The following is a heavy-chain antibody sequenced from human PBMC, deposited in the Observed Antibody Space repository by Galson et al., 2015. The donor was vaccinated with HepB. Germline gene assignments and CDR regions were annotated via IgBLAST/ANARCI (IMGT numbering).Heavy chain of an antibody. CDR3: ARGYYDILTGYYTPPRSGPNYYYYMDV. J-gene: IGHJ6*03. CDR2: IIPIFGTA. V-gene: IGHV1-69*13. Sequence: SVKVSCKASGGTFSSYAISWVRQAPGQGLEWMGGIIPIFGTANYAQKFQGRVTITADESTSTAYMELSSLRSEDTAVYYCARGYYDILTGYYTPPRSGPNYYYYMDVWGKGTTVTVSS. CDR1: GGTFSSYA. D-gene: IGHD3-9*01.